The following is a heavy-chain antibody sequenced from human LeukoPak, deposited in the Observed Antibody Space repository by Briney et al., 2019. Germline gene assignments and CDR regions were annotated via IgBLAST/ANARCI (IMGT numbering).Heavy chain of an antibody. J-gene: IGHJ5*02. CDR2: ISSSSSYI. V-gene: IGHV3-21*04. D-gene: IGHD3-10*01. CDR3: AKDIGSGSFNWFDP. CDR1: GFTFSSYS. Sequence: PGGSLRLSCAASGFTFSSYSMNWVRQAPGKGLEWVSSISSSSSYIYYADSVKGRFTISRDNAKNSLYLQMNSLRAEDTALYYCAKDIGSGSFNWFDPWGQGTLVTVSS.